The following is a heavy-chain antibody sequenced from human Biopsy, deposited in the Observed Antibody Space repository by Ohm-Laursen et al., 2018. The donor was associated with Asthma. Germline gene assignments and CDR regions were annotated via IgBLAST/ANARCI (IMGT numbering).Heavy chain of an antibody. CDR1: PGSFSGFF. Sequence: TLSLTCDVYPGSFSGFFWTWIRQSPGKGLEWIGETNERGVTNNNPSLKSRVIISVDTYWNRVSLKLTSVTAADTAVYYCARGPELDVWGQGTTVTVSS. V-gene: IGHV4-34*01. CDR2: TNERGVT. CDR3: ARGPELDV. J-gene: IGHJ6*02.